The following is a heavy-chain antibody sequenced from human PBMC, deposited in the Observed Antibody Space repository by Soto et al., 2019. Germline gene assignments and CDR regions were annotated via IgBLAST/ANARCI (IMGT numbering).Heavy chain of an antibody. Sequence: EVQLLESGGGLVQPGGSVRLSCVGSGFTFSSFPMTWVRQAPGKGLEWVSAISGAGAGTYYADSVKGRFTISRDNSKNTLYMQMNSLRGEDTAVYYCIRSYGSGVVYWGQGTLFTVSS. J-gene: IGHJ4*02. CDR3: IRSYGSGVVY. CDR2: ISGAGAGT. CDR1: GFTFSSFP. V-gene: IGHV3-23*01. D-gene: IGHD3-10*01.